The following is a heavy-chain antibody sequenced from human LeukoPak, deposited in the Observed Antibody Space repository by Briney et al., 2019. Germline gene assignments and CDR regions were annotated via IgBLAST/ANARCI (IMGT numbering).Heavy chain of an antibody. J-gene: IGHJ4*02. D-gene: IGHD3-10*01. CDR2: SYRRGQLYS. CDR1: GDIVSSSSAV. CDR3: ARGSYGLGGFWDYYFDY. Sequence: SQTLSLTCGVSGDIVSSSSAVWAWSRKSPARGLEWLGRSYRRGQLYSDYAVSVRSRIKIDADPSKNQFSLQLNSVTPEDTAVYYCARGSYGLGGFWDYYFDYWGQGGLVWVSS. V-gene: IGHV6-1*01.